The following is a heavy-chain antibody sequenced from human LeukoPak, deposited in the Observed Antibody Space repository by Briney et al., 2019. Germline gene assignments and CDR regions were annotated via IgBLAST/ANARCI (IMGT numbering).Heavy chain of an antibody. V-gene: IGHV3-43D*03. Sequence: GGSLRLSCAASGFTFDDYAMHWVRQAPGKGLEWVSLISWDGGSTYYADSVKGRFTISRDNSKNSLHLQMNSLRAEDTALYYCAKSPDSGHHSAGGELDYWGQGTLVTVSS. CDR2: ISWDGGST. CDR1: GFTFDDYA. J-gene: IGHJ4*02. D-gene: IGHD5-12*01. CDR3: AKSPDSGHHSAGGELDY.